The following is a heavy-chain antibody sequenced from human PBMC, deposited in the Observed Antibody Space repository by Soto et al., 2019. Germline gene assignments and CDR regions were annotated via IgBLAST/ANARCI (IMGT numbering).Heavy chain of an antibody. D-gene: IGHD3-22*01. J-gene: IGHJ4*02. CDR2: ISYSGST. Sequence: SETLSLTCTVSGGSISSGGYYWSWIRQHPGKGLEWSGYISYSGSTYYNPSRKSRVTISVDTSKNQFSLKLSSVTAADAAVYYCARSTGLYYYDSSAYFDYWGQGTLVTVSS. CDR3: ARSTGLYYYDSSAYFDY. CDR1: GGSISSGGYY. V-gene: IGHV4-31*03.